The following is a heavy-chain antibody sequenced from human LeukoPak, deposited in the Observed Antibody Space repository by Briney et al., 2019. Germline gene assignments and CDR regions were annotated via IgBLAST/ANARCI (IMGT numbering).Heavy chain of an antibody. CDR2: ISGSGGSA. CDR3: AKDKYYYGSGSYDY. CDR1: GFTFSSYA. D-gene: IGHD3-10*01. V-gene: IGHV3-23*01. Sequence: PGGSLRLSSAASGFTFSSYAMSWVRQAPGKGLEWVSAISGSGGSAYYADSVKGRFTISRDNSKNTLYLQMNSLRAEDTAVYYCAKDKYYYGSGSYDYWGQGTLVTVSS. J-gene: IGHJ4*02.